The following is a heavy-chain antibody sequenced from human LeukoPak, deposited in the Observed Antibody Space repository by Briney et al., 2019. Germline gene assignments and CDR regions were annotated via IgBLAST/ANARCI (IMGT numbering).Heavy chain of an antibody. Sequence: SVKVSCKASGGXFSSYAISWVRQAPGQGLEWMGGIIPIFGTANYAQKFQGRVTITADESTSTAYMELSSLRSEDTAVYYCARVWGYGSGYFDYWGQGTLDTVSS. V-gene: IGHV1-69*13. J-gene: IGHJ4*02. CDR3: ARVWGYGSGYFDY. CDR1: GGXFSSYA. CDR2: IIPIFGTA. D-gene: IGHD3-10*01.